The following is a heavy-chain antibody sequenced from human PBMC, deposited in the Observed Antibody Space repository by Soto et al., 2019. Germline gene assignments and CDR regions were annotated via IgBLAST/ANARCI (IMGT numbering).Heavy chain of an antibody. J-gene: IGHJ4*02. CDR2: IKSKTDGGTT. CDR3: TTEFEYYDFWSGYSSY. V-gene: IGHV3-15*01. Sequence: GGSLRLSCAASGFTFSNAWMSWVRQAPGKGLEWVGRIKSKTDGGTTDYAAPVKGRFTISRDDSKNTLYLQMNSLKTEDTAAYYCTTEFEYYDFWSGYSSYWGQGTLVTVSS. D-gene: IGHD3-3*01. CDR1: GFTFSNAW.